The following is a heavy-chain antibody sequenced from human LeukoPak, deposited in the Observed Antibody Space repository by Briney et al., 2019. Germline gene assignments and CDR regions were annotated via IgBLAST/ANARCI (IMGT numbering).Heavy chain of an antibody. CDR3: ARDSAAAGILDY. CDR2: ISGSGGST. Sequence: GGSLRLSCAASGFTCSSYAMSWVRQAPGKGLEWVSAISGSGGSTYYADSVKGRFTISRDNSKNTLYLQMNSLRAEDTAVYYCARDSAAAGILDYWGQGTLVTVSS. V-gene: IGHV3-23*01. CDR1: GFTCSSYA. D-gene: IGHD6-13*01. J-gene: IGHJ4*02.